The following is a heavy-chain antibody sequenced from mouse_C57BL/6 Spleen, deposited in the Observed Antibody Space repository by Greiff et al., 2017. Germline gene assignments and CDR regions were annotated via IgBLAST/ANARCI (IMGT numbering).Heavy chain of an antibody. D-gene: IGHD1-1*01. Sequence: QVHVKQSGAELVKPGASVKISCKASGYAFSSYWMNWVKQRPGKGLEWIGQIYPGDGDTNYNGKFKGKATLTADKSSSTAYMQLSSLTSEDSAVYFCARDYYGSSHQYYFDYWGQGTTLTVSS. CDR2: IYPGDGDT. CDR3: ARDYYGSSHQYYFDY. J-gene: IGHJ2*01. V-gene: IGHV1-80*01. CDR1: GYAFSSYW.